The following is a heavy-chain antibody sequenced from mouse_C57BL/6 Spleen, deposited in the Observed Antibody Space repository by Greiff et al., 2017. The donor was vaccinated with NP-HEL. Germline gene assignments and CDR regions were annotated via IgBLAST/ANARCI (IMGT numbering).Heavy chain of an antibody. CDR3: AIYSNYAWFAY. J-gene: IGHJ3*01. Sequence: VQVVESGAELVKPGASVKISCKASGYAFSSYWMNWVKQRPGKGLEWIGPIYPGDGDTNYNGKFKGKATLTADKSSSTAYMQLSSLTSEDSAVYFCAIYSNYAWFAYWGQGTLVTVSA. V-gene: IGHV1-80*01. D-gene: IGHD2-5*01. CDR1: GYAFSSYW. CDR2: IYPGDGDT.